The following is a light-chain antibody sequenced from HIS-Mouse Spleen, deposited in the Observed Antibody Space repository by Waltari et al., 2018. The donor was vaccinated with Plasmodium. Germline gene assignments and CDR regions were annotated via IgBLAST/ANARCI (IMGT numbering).Light chain of an antibody. CDR1: ALPKQY. V-gene: IGLV3-25*03. CDR3: QSADSSGTPNWV. CDR2: KDS. J-gene: IGLJ3*02. Sequence: SYELTQPPSVSVSPGQTARITCPGDALPKQYACWYQQKPGQAPVLVLYKDSERPSGIPERFSGSSSGTTVTLTISGVQAEDEADYYCQSADSSGTPNWVFGGGTKLTVL.